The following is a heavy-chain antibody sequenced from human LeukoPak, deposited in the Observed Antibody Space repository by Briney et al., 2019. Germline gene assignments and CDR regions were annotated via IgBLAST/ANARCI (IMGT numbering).Heavy chain of an antibody. D-gene: IGHD4-17*01. Sequence: NPSETLFLTCTVSGGSISSYYWSWIRQPPGKGLEWIGYIYYSGSTNYNPSLKSRVTISVDTSKNQFSLKLSSVTAADTAVYYCARDRGDYIYDYWGQGTLVTVSS. CDR1: GGSISSYY. V-gene: IGHV4-59*01. J-gene: IGHJ4*02. CDR2: IYYSGST. CDR3: ARDRGDYIYDY.